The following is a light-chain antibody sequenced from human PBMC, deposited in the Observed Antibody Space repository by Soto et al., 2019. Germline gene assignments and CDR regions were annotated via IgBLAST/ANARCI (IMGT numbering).Light chain of an antibody. V-gene: IGKV1-33*01. CDR3: QHHHNLPH. J-gene: IGKJ1*01. CDR1: QAINNY. CDR2: DAS. Sequence: DIQMTQSPSFLSASAGDRVTIFCQASQAINNYLHWYQQKPGKAPKLLIYDASNLEKGAPSRFSGSRSGTDFTFDISSLQPEDVATYYCQHHHNLPHFGQGTKVDIK.